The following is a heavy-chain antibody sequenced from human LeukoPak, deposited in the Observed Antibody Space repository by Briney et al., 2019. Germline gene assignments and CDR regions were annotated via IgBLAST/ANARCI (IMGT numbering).Heavy chain of an antibody. J-gene: IGHJ4*02. D-gene: IGHD3-10*01. Sequence: GGSLRLSCAASGFTFNRYGMSWVRQAPGKGLEWVSLITTSSSYIYYADSVKGRFTISRDNAKNSLYLQMNNLRAEDTAVYYCAGGSGFRTFFGYWGQGTLVTVSS. CDR2: ITTSSSYI. CDR1: GFTFNRYG. CDR3: AGGSGFRTFFGY. V-gene: IGHV3-21*06.